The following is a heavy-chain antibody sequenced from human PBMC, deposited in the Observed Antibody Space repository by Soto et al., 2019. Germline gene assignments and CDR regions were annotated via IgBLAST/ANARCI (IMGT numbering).Heavy chain of an antibody. D-gene: IGHD2-15*01. CDR1: GGTFSSYA. Sequence: SSVKVSCKASGGTFSSYAISWVRQAPGQGLEWMGGIIPIFGTANYAQKFQGRVTITADESTSTAYMELSSLRSEDTAVYYCARDDCSGGSCPQYYYYGMDVWGQGTTVNVSS. CDR3: ARDDCSGGSCPQYYYYGMDV. V-gene: IGHV1-69*13. CDR2: IIPIFGTA. J-gene: IGHJ6*02.